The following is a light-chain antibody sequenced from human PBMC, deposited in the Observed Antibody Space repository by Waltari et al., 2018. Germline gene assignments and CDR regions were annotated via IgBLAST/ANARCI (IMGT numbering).Light chain of an antibody. Sequence: DIQMTHPPSSLSPSVGDRFTITRRASQGIGSLLACYQQKPGKVPYSLIYAGSSLQSGAQSSFIGSGSGKEFTLIISSLQPKDSAPYYCQRAKSFPLTFGPGTKVAI. V-gene: IGKV1-12*01. CDR2: AGS. J-gene: IGKJ3*01. CDR3: QRAKSFPLT. CDR1: QGIGSL.